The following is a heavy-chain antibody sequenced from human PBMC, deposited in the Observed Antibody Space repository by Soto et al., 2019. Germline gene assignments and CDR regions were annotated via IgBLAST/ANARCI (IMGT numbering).Heavy chain of an antibody. CDR3: ARALLTVTKGGYYYYMDV. D-gene: IGHD4-4*01. CDR2: INHSGST. CDR1: GGSFSGYY. V-gene: IGHV4-34*01. Sequence: SETLSLTCAVYGGSFSGYYWSWIRQPPGKGLEWIGEINHSGSTNYNPSLKSRVTISVDTSKNQFSLKLSSVTAADTAVYYCARALLTVTKGGYYYYMDVWGKGTTVTVSS. J-gene: IGHJ6*03.